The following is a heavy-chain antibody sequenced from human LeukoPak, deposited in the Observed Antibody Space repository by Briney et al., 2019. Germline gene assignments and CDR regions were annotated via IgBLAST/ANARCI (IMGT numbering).Heavy chain of an antibody. J-gene: IGHJ5*02. D-gene: IGHD1-20*01. V-gene: IGHV1-69*06. CDR1: GGTFSSYA. Sequence: SVKVSCKASGGTFSSYAISWVRQAPGQGLEWMGGIIPIFGTANYAQKFQGRVTITADKSTSTAYMELSSLRSEDTAVYYCARDRRNWNVEYNWFDPWGQGTLVTVSS. CDR3: ARDRRNWNVEYNWFDP. CDR2: IIPIFGTA.